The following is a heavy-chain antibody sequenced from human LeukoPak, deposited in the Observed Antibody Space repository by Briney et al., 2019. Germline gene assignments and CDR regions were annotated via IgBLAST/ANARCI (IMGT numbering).Heavy chain of an antibody. V-gene: IGHV3-74*01. CDR2: LDGDGSTT. Sequence: GSLRLSCAASGFTFSSSWMHWVRQAPGKGLVWVSRLDGDGSTTTYADSVKGRFTISRDNAKNTLYLQLNSLGAEDTAVYYCTRGTGTTFDYWGQGTLVTVSS. J-gene: IGHJ4*02. CDR1: GFTFSSSW. CDR3: TRGTGTTFDY. D-gene: IGHD1-1*01.